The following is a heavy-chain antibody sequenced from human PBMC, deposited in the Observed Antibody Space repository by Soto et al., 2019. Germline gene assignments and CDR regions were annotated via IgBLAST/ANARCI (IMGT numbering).Heavy chain of an antibody. V-gene: IGHV3-13*01. Sequence: AGGSLRLSCAASGFTFSSYDMHWVRQATGKGLEWVSAIGTAGDTYYPGSVKGRFTISRENAKNSLYLQMNSLRAGDTAVYYCARAASSSWYGDYYYGMDVWGQGTTVTVSS. CDR1: GFTFSSYD. J-gene: IGHJ6*02. CDR2: IGTAGDT. D-gene: IGHD6-13*01. CDR3: ARAASSSWYGDYYYGMDV.